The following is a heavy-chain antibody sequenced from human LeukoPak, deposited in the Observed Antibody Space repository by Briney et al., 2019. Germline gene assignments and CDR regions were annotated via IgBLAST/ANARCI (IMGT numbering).Heavy chain of an antibody. CDR1: GYTFTSYD. V-gene: IGHV1-8*03. D-gene: IGHD5-18*01. CDR2: MDPNSGNT. J-gene: IGHJ4*02. Sequence: ASVKVSCKASGYTFTSYDINWVRQATGQGLEWMGWMDPNSGNTGYAQKFQGRVTITRNTSISTAYMELSSLRSEDTAVYYCARGLYSYGYNYWGQGTLVTVSS. CDR3: ARGLYSYGYNY.